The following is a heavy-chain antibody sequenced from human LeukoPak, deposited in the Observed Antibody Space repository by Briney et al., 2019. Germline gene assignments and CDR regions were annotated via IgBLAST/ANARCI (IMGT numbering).Heavy chain of an antibody. CDR1: GFTFSSHG. Sequence: GGSLRLSCAASGFTFSSHGMHWVRQTPAKRLEWVAFIRYDGSNKYYADSVKGRFIISRDNSKNTLFLQMNSLRPEDTAVYYCAKGGKYDILTGYRRSRLLGDFWGQGTLVTVSS. CDR3: AKGGKYDILTGYRRSRLLGDF. D-gene: IGHD3-9*01. V-gene: IGHV3-30*02. J-gene: IGHJ4*02. CDR2: IRYDGSNK.